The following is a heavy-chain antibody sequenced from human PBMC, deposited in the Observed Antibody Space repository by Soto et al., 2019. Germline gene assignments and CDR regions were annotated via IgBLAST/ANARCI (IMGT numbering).Heavy chain of an antibody. Sequence: QAQVVQSGAEVRKPGSSVKLSCKASEGTFNSYAIAWVRQAPGQGLAWMGGIIPYYNTLNYAQKFQDRVTITADDSTNTVYMELSSLRSDDTAVYFCASGASRWSPYCFDSWAQGTLVTVSS. D-gene: IGHD6-13*01. CDR1: EGTFNSYA. CDR3: ASGASRWSPYCFDS. J-gene: IGHJ4*02. V-gene: IGHV1-69*01. CDR2: IIPYYNTL.